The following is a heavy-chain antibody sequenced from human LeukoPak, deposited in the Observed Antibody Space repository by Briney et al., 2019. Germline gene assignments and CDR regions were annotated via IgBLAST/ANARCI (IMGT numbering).Heavy chain of an antibody. D-gene: IGHD6-13*01. CDR1: EFTFSSYW. Sequence: PGGSLRLSCVASEFTFSSYWMSWVRQAPGKGLEWVANIKHDGTQNYYVDSVKGRFTISRDNAKNSLYLQMNSLRAEETAVYYCARLRPYSSDWYAYYGMDVWGQGTTVTVSS. CDR3: ARLRPYSSDWYAYYGMDV. J-gene: IGHJ6*02. V-gene: IGHV3-7*04. CDR2: IKHDGTQN.